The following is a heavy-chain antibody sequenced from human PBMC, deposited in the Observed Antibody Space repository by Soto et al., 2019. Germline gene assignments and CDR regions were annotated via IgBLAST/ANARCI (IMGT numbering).Heavy chain of an antibody. CDR3: ARLFGYVVPVSDYGMDV. J-gene: IGHJ6*02. Sequence: ASVKVSCKASGYTFTGYYMHWVRQAPGQGLEWMGWINPNSGGANYAQKFQGRVTMTRDTSNSTAYMELSRLRSDDTAVYYCARLFGYVVPVSDYGMDVWGQGTTGTVS. D-gene: IGHD2-2*01. V-gene: IGHV1-2*02. CDR1: GYTFTGYY. CDR2: INPNSGGA.